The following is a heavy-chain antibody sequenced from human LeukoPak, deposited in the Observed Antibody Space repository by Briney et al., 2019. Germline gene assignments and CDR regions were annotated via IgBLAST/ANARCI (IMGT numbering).Heavy chain of an antibody. V-gene: IGHV3-20*04. CDR3: ARDNKNDYVWGSYRSYYFDY. Sequence: GGSLRLSCAASGFTFDDYGMSWVRQAPGKGLDWVSGINWSGGSTGYADSVKGRFTISRDNAKNSLYLQMNSLRAEDTALYYCARDNKNDYVWGSYRSYYFDYWGQGTLVTVSS. CDR2: INWSGGST. J-gene: IGHJ4*02. D-gene: IGHD3-16*02. CDR1: GFTFDDYG.